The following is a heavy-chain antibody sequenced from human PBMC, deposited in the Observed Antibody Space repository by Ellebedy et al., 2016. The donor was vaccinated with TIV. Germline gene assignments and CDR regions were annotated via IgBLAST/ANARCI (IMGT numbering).Heavy chain of an antibody. D-gene: IGHD4-11*01. J-gene: IGHJ3*01. Sequence: ASVKVSCKASGYTSITYGFSWVRQAPGQGLEWMGWISEYGGNTNYAQKVQGRVTMTTDTLSRTAYMELRSLRSDDTAVYYCATTWHGKSNDAFDLWGQGTMVTVSS. V-gene: IGHV1-18*01. CDR3: ATTWHGKSNDAFDL. CDR2: ISEYGGNT. CDR1: GYTSITYG.